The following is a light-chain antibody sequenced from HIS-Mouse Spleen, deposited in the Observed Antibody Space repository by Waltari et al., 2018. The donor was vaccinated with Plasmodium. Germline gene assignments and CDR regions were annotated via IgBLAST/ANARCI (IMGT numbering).Light chain of an antibody. CDR2: AAS. CDR1: QSIRSY. CDR3: QQSYSTPGA. J-gene: IGKJ4*01. Sequence: DIQMTQSPSSLSASVGDRVTITCRASQSIRSYLNWYQQKPGKAPKLLIYAASSLQSGVPSRFSGSVSGTDFTRTNSSLLPEDFATYYCQQSYSTPGAFGGGIKVEIK. V-gene: IGKV1-39*01.